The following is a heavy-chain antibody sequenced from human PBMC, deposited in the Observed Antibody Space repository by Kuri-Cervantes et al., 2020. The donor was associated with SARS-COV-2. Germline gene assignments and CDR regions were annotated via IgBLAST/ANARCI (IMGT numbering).Heavy chain of an antibody. CDR1: GFTFSAYT. J-gene: IGHJ4*02. CDR3: ARGLSLEWLLPHFDY. D-gene: IGHD3-3*01. V-gene: IGHV3-21*01. Sequence: GGSLRLSCVASGFTFSAYTLNWVRQAPGKGLEWVSSITRSSVYISYADSLKGRFTISRDNAKNSLYLQMNSLRAEDTAVYYCARGLSLEWLLPHFDYWGQGTLVTVSS. CDR2: ITRSSVYI.